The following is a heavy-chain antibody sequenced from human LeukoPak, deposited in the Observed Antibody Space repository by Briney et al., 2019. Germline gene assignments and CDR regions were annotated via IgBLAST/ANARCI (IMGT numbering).Heavy chain of an antibody. V-gene: IGHV3-30-3*01. D-gene: IGHD6-13*01. CDR2: ISYDGSNK. Sequence: GRSLRLSCAASGFTFSSYAMHWVRQAPGKGLEWVAVISYDGSNKYYADSVKGRCTISRDNSKNTLYLQMNSLRAEDTAVYYCARDRRPQYSSSWYFDYWGQGTLATVSS. CDR3: ARDRRPQYSSSWYFDY. CDR1: GFTFSSYA. J-gene: IGHJ4*02.